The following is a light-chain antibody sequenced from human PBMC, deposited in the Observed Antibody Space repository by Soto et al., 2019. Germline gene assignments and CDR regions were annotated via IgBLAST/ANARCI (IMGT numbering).Light chain of an antibody. V-gene: IGKV1-39*01. CDR2: AAS. Sequence: DIQMTPSPSSLSAAVGDRVTITCRARQSISTYLNWYQQKPGKAPKLLIYAASSLHSGVPSRFRGSGSWTDFTLTISSLQPEDFATSACQQGTYAPYSSSQGTNVEI. CDR3: QQGTYAPYS. CDR1: QSISTY. J-gene: IGKJ2*01.